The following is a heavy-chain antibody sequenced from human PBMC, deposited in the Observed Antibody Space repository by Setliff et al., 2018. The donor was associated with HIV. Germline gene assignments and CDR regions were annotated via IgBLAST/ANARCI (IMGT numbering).Heavy chain of an antibody. CDR3: TTDGGYCGGSKCPDIVFDY. CDR1: GLLFTNAW. Sequence: PGGSLRLSCAASGLLFTNAWMNWVRQAPGKGLEWVGRIKRKADGGTTDYAAPVKGRFTISRDDSKNTLYLQMNSLKTEDTAVYYCTTDGGYCGGSKCPDIVFDYWGQGTLVTVSS. V-gene: IGHV3-15*01. J-gene: IGHJ4*02. D-gene: IGHD2-15*01. CDR2: IKRKADGGTT.